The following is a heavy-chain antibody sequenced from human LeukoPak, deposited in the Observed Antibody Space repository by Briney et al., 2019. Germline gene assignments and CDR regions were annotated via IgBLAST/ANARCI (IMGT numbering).Heavy chain of an antibody. D-gene: IGHD3-10*01. CDR1: GFTFSTYA. CDR3: ARDRHYYGSGSYTMDV. CDR2: ISYDGSDK. Sequence: GGSLRLSCAASGFTFSTYAVHWVRQAPGRGLEWVAVISYDGSDKYYADSVKGRFTISRDNSKNTRYLQMNSLRAEDTAVYYCARDRHYYGSGSYTMDVWGKGTTVTASS. J-gene: IGHJ6*03. V-gene: IGHV3-30*04.